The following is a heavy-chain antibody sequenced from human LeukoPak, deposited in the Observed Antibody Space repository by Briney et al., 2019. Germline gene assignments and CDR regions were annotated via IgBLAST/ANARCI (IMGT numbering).Heavy chain of an antibody. V-gene: IGHV3-48*01. D-gene: IGHD3-10*01. Sequence: GGSLRLSCAASGFTFSSYSMNWGRQAPGKGLEWVSYISSSSSTIYYADSVKGRFTISRDNAKNSLYLQMNSLRAEDTAVYYCAARLRFDYYYYYMDVWGKGTTVTVSS. CDR3: AARLRFDYYYYYMDV. CDR1: GFTFSSYS. CDR2: ISSSSSTI. J-gene: IGHJ6*03.